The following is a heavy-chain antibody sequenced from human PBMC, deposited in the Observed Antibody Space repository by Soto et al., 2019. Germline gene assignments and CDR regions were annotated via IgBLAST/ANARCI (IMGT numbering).Heavy chain of an antibody. V-gene: IGHV1-24*01. CDR2: FDPEDGET. Sequence: GASVKVSCKVSGYTLTELSMHWVRQAPGKGPEWMGGFDPEDGETIYAQKFQGRVTMTEDTSTDTAYMELSSLRSEDTAVYYCATNTRSPSYFDYWGQGTLVTVSS. CDR1: GYTLTELS. D-gene: IGHD3-10*01. J-gene: IGHJ4*02. CDR3: ATNTRSPSYFDY.